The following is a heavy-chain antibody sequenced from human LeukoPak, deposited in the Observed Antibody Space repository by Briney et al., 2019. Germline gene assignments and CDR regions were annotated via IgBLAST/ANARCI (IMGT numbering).Heavy chain of an antibody. V-gene: IGHV3-21*01. CDR2: ISSSSSHI. CDR3: ARDRGDCGGDCYHDY. Sequence: GGSLRLSCAASGFTFSRYSMNWVRQAPGKGLEWVSSISSSSSHIYYADSLKGRFTISSDNAKNSLYLQMNSLRAEDTAVYYCARDRGDCGGDCYHDYWGQGTLVTVSS. CDR1: GFTFSRYS. D-gene: IGHD2-21*01. J-gene: IGHJ4*02.